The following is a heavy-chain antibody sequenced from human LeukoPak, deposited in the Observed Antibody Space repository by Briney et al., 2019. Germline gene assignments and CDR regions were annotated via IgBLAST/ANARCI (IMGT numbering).Heavy chain of an antibody. CDR2: IWYDGSNK. V-gene: IGHV3-33*01. Sequence: PGGSLRLSCAASGFTFSSYGMHWVRQAPGKGLEWVAVIWYDGSNKYYADSVKGRFTISRDNSKNTLYLQMNSLRAEDTAVYYCARAGYSYGYSNGGDYWGQGTLVTVSS. CDR1: GFTFSSYG. CDR3: ARAGYSYGYSNGGDY. J-gene: IGHJ4*02. D-gene: IGHD5-18*01.